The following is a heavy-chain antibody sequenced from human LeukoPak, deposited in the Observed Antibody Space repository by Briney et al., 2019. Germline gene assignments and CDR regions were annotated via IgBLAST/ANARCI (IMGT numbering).Heavy chain of an antibody. CDR3: AREEGFRGDLDY. Sequence: GSSVKVSCKASGGTFSSYAISWVRQAPGQGLEWMGGIIPIFGTANYAQKFQGRVTITADESTSTAYMELRSLRSDDTAVYHCAREEGFRGDLDYWGQGTLVTVSS. V-gene: IGHV1-69*01. D-gene: IGHD3-10*01. CDR2: IIPIFGTA. CDR1: GGTFSSYA. J-gene: IGHJ4*02.